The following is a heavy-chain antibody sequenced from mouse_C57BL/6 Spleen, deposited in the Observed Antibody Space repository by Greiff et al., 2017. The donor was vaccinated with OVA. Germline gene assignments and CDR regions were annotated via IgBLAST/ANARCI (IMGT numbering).Heavy chain of an antibody. CDR3: ARRDYYGSREGDY. J-gene: IGHJ2*01. CDR1: GYSITSGYY. V-gene: IGHV3-6*01. Sequence: EVQLQESGPGLVKPSQSLSLTCSVTGYSITSGYYWNWIRQFPGNKLEWMGYISYDGSNNYNPSLKNRISITRDPSKNQFFLKLNSVTTEDTATYYCARRDYYGSREGDYWGQGTTLTVSS. CDR2: ISYDGSN. D-gene: IGHD1-1*01.